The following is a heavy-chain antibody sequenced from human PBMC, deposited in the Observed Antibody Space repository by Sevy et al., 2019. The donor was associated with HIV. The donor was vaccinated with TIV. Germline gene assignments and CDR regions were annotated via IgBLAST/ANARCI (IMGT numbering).Heavy chain of an antibody. Sequence: GGSLRLSCAASGFTFSNAWMSWVRQAPGKGLEWVGRIKSKTDGGTTDYAAPVKGRFTISRDDSKNTLYLLMNSLKTEDTAVYYCTTVITMTVTPLVWGQGTLVTVSS. J-gene: IGHJ4*02. CDR3: TTVITMTVTPLV. V-gene: IGHV3-15*01. CDR2: IKSKTDGGTT. CDR1: GFTFSNAW. D-gene: IGHD3-22*01.